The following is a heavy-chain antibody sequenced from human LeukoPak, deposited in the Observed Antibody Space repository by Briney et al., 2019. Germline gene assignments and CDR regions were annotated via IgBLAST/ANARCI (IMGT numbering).Heavy chain of an antibody. CDR3: ARRFDS. J-gene: IGHJ4*02. V-gene: IGHV3-48*01. CDR2: IGPGGDI. CDR1: GFSFTAYS. Sequence: PGGSLRLSCAASGFSFTAYSMNWVRQAPGRGLEWISYIGPGGDIYYADSVTGRFTASRDTAKNSLYLQMNGLRVEDTAVYYCARRFDSWGQGTLVTVSS.